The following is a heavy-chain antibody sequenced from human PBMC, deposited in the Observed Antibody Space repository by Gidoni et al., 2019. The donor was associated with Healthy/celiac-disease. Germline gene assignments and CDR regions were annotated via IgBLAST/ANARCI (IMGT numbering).Heavy chain of an antibody. V-gene: IGHV3-66*01. J-gene: IGHJ5*02. CDR1: GFTVSSNY. CDR3: ARDFGYGEGWFDP. Sequence: EVQLVESGGGLVQPGGSLSPSWAAPGFTVSSNYMSWVRQAQGKGLEWVSVIYSGGSTYYADSVKGRFTISRDNSKNTLYLQMNSLRAEDTAVYYCARDFGYGEGWFDPWGQGTLVTVSS. CDR2: IYSGGST. D-gene: IGHD3-10*01.